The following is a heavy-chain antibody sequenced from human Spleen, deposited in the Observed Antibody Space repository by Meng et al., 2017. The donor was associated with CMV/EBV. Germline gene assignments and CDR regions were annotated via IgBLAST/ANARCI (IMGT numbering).Heavy chain of an antibody. Sequence: GSLRLSSTVSGGSVSSGSYYWSWIRQPPGKGLEWIGYIYYSGNTNYNPSLKSRVTISVDTSKNQFSLKLSSVTAADTAVYYCARVPIYRYSGYDWYVDYWGQGTLVTVSS. CDR3: ARVPIYRYSGYDWYVDY. V-gene: IGHV4-61*01. D-gene: IGHD5-12*01. CDR1: GGSVSSGSYY. CDR2: IYYSGNT. J-gene: IGHJ4*02.